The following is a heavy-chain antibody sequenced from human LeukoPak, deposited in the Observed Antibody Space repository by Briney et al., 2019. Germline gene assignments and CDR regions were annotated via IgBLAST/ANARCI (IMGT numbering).Heavy chain of an antibody. CDR1: GYTFTSYG. CDR2: ISAYNGNT. V-gene: IGHV1-18*01. Sequence: ASVKVSCKASGYTFTSYGISWVRQAPGQGLEWMGWISAYNGNTNYAQKLQGRVTMTTDTSTITAYMELRSLRSDDTAVYYCARDVVPAAMYSSYGLDYWGQGTLVTVSS. J-gene: IGHJ4*02. CDR3: ARDVVPAAMYSSYGLDY. D-gene: IGHD2-2*01.